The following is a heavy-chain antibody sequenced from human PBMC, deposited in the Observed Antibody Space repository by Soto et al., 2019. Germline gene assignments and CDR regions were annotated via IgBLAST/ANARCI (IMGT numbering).Heavy chain of an antibody. Sequence: QVQLQESGPGPVKASETLSLTCTLSGGSTSGNYWSWIRQPAGKGLEWIGRIYSSGRTHYNPSLNTRVTLLVYTNHFSLKLNAVTAADTAVYYCARDFGVNTALEYWYFDLWGRGALVTVSS. CDR1: GGSTSGNY. CDR3: ARDFGVNTALEYWYFDL. V-gene: IGHV4-4*07. J-gene: IGHJ2*01. D-gene: IGHD5-18*01. CDR2: IYSSGRT.